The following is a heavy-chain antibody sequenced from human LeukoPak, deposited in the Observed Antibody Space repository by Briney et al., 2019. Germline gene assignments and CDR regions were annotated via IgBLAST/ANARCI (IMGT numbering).Heavy chain of an antibody. J-gene: IGHJ4*02. CDR2: INLNSGGT. D-gene: IGHD3-10*01. CDR3: ARSPPGSGGEDY. V-gene: IGHV1-2*02. Sequence: ASVKVSCKASGYTFTGYYMHWVRQAPGQGLEWMGWINLNSGGTNYAQKFQGRVTMTRDTSISTAYMELSRLRSDDTAVYYCARSPPGSGGEDYWGQGTLVTVSS. CDR1: GYTFTGYY.